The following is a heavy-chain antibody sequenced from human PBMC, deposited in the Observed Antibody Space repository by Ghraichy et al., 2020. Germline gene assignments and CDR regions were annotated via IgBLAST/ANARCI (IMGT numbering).Heavy chain of an antibody. V-gene: IGHV3-73*01. CDR2: IDSETNSYAT. CDR3: ARHSIGVD. Sequence: GESLNISCAASGFTFSGSAMHWVRQASGKGLEWVGRIDSETNSYATAYSASVKGRFTISRDDSKSTAYLQMNSLKTEDTAVYYCARHSIGVDWGQGTLVIVSS. J-gene: IGHJ4*02. CDR1: GFTFSGSA.